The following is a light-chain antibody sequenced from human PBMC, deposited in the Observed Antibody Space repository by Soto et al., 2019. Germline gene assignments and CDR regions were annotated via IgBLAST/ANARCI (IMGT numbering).Light chain of an antibody. Sequence: QSALTQPPSASGSPGQSVAISCTGTSSDVGGYNYVSWYQQHPGKAPKLMIYEVNNRPSGVPDRFSGSKSGNTASLTVSGLQAEDEADYYCSSYAGINIFVVFGGGTKLTVL. CDR1: SSDVGGYNY. CDR3: SSYAGINIFVV. J-gene: IGLJ2*01. CDR2: EVN. V-gene: IGLV2-8*01.